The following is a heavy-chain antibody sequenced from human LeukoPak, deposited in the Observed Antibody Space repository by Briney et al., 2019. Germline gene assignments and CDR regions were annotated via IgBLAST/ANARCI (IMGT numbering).Heavy chain of an antibody. CDR2: IKSKTDGGTT. J-gene: IGHJ4*02. D-gene: IGHD2-15*01. CDR1: GFTFSNAW. CDR3: ATVGYAVVGFDY. Sequence: GGSLRLSCAASGFTFSNAWMSWVRQAPGKGLEWVGHIKSKTDGGTTDYVAPVKGRFTISRDDSKNMLYLQMNSLRSEDTAVYYCATVGYAVVGFDYWGQGTLVTVSS. V-gene: IGHV3-15*01.